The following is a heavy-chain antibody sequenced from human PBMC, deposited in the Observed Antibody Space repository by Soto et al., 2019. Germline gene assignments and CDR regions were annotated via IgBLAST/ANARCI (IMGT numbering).Heavy chain of an antibody. D-gene: IGHD5-18*01. V-gene: IGHV1-18*01. CDR2: ISANNGNT. Sequence: QVQLVQSGGEVKKPGASVKVSCKTSGYTFTNYGISWVRQAPGQGLEWMGWISANNGNTNYVQKLQGRVTVTTDTSASTAYMELRSLRADAAAVYYCGGGVYTDMVPYFLDYWGQGTVVTVSS. CDR1: GYTFTNYG. CDR3: GGGVYTDMVPYFLDY. J-gene: IGHJ4*02.